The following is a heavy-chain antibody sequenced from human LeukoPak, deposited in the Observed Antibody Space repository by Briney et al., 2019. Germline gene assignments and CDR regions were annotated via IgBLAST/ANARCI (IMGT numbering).Heavy chain of an antibody. V-gene: IGHV3-7*01. J-gene: IGHJ4*02. CDR1: GFTFSSYW. CDR2: IKQDGSEK. Sequence: GGSLRLSCAASGFTFSSYWMSWVRQAPGKGLEWVANIKQDGSEKYYVDSVKGRFTISRDNAKNSLYLQMNSLRAEDTAVYYCARDGSSSDYDYWGQGTLVTVST. D-gene: IGHD6-13*01. CDR3: ARDGSSSDYDY.